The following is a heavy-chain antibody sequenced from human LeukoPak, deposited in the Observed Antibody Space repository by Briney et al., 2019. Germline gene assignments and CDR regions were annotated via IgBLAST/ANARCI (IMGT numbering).Heavy chain of an antibody. CDR2: ISSSSSYI. D-gene: IGHD6-13*01. Sequence: GGSLRLSCAASGFTFSSYSMNWVRQAPGKGLEWVSSISSSSSYIYYADSVKGRFTISRDNAKNSLYLQMNSLRAEDTAVYYCAKFHQSSWFLFDYWGQGTLVTVSS. CDR3: AKFHQSSWFLFDY. V-gene: IGHV3-21*04. J-gene: IGHJ4*02. CDR1: GFTFSSYS.